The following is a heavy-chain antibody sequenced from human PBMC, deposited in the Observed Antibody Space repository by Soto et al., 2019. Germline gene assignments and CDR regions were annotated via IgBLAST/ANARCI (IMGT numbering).Heavy chain of an antibody. CDR2: IIPILGIA. CDR1: GGTFSSYT. D-gene: IGHD5-18*01. Sequence: QVQLVQSGAEVKKPGSSVKVSCKASGGTFSSYTISWVRQAPGQGLEWMGRIIPILGIANYAQKFQGRVTITADKSTSTAYMELSSLRSEDTAVYYCARDPPRRGYSSGLREGSFDYWGQGTLVTVSS. V-gene: IGHV1-69*08. CDR3: ARDPPRRGYSSGLREGSFDY. J-gene: IGHJ4*02.